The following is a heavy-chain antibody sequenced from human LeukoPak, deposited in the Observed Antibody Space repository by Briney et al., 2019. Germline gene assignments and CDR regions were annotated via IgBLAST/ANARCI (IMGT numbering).Heavy chain of an antibody. V-gene: IGHV3-7*01. CDR1: GFTFSSYW. Sequence: GGSLRLSCAASGFTFSSYWMSWVRQAPGKGLEWVANIKQDGSEKYYVDSVKGRFTISRDNAKNRLYLQMNSLRAEDTAVYYCARDSGAAMTYFDHWGQGTLVTVSS. D-gene: IGHD5-18*01. CDR3: ARDSGAAMTYFDH. CDR2: IKQDGSEK. J-gene: IGHJ4*02.